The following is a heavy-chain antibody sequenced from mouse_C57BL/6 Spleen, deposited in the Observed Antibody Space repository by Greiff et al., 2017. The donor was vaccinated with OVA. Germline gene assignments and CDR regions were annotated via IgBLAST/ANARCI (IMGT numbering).Heavy chain of an antibody. Sequence: EVQRVESGGDLVKPGGSLKLSCAASGFTFSSYGMSWVRQTPDKRLEWVATISSGGSYTYYPDSVKGRFTISRDNAKNTLYLQMSSLKSEDTAMYYCARPSTVVAPYFDYWGQGTTLTVSS. V-gene: IGHV5-6*01. CDR2: ISSGGSYT. D-gene: IGHD1-1*01. CDR1: GFTFSSYG. J-gene: IGHJ2*01. CDR3: ARPSTVVAPYFDY.